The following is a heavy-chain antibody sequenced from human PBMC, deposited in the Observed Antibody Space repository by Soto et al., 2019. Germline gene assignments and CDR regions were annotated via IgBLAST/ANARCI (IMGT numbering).Heavy chain of an antibody. CDR2: IIPILGIA. CDR3: ASTNGPYYFDY. J-gene: IGHJ4*02. V-gene: IGHV1-69*02. D-gene: IGHD2-8*01. Sequence: QVQLVQSGAEVKKPWSSVKVSCKASGGTFSSYTISWVRQAPGQGLEWMGRIIPILGIANYSQKFQGRVTITADKSTSTAYMELSSLRSKDTAVYYCASTNGPYYFDYRGQGTLVNVSS. CDR1: GGTFSSYT.